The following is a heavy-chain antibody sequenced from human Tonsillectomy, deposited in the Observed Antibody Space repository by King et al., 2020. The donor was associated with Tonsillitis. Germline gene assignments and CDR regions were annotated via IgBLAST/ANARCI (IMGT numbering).Heavy chain of an antibody. CDR2: ISFDGSNK. Sequence: VQLVESGGGVVQPGRSLRLSCAASGLTFSTFGMHWVRQAPGKGLEGVAVISFDGSNKYYADSVKGRFTISRDNSKNPLYLQMNSLRAEDTAVYYCAKDRGDVDPGSYGMDVWGQGTTVTVSS. D-gene: IGHD5-18*01. J-gene: IGHJ6*02. CDR3: AKDRGDVDPGSYGMDV. CDR1: GLTFSTFG. V-gene: IGHV3-30*18.